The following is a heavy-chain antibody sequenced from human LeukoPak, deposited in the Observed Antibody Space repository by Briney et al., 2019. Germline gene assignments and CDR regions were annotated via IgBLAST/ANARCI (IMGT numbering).Heavy chain of an antibody. CDR1: GFSLSSSGVG. CDR2: IYWNDDK. Sequence: SGPTLVNPTQTLTLTCTFSGFSLSSSGVGVGWIRQPPGKALEWLALIYWNDDKRYSPSLKSRLTITKDTSKNQVVLTMTNMGPVDTATYYCAHLADFWSGYFYFDYWGQGTLVTVSS. J-gene: IGHJ4*02. D-gene: IGHD3-3*01. CDR3: AHLADFWSGYFYFDY. V-gene: IGHV2-5*01.